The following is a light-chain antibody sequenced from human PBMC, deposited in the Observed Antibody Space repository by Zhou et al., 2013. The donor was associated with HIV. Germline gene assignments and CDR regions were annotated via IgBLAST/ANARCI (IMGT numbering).Light chain of an antibody. J-gene: IGKJ3*01. Sequence: EIVLTQSPGTLSLSPGERATLSCRASQSVSSNYLAWYQQKPGQAPRLLIYGASSRATGIPDRFSGSGSGTDFTLTISSLEPEDFAVYYCQQRSNWPLVTFGPGTKVDIK. V-gene: IGKV3D-20*02. CDR3: QQRSNWPLVT. CDR2: GAS. CDR1: QSVSSNY.